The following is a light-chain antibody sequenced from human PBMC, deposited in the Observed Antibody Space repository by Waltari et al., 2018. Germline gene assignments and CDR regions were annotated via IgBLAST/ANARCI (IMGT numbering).Light chain of an antibody. CDR3: QQTYRTPYT. V-gene: IGKV1-39*01. J-gene: IGKJ2*01. CDR1: QSISSY. CDR2: AAS. Sequence: DIQMTQSPSSLSASVGDRVTSTCRASQSISSYLNWYQQKPGKVPKLLIYAASSLQSGVPSRFSGSGSGTDFTLTISSVQPEDFATFYCQQTYRTPYTFGQGTKMEIK.